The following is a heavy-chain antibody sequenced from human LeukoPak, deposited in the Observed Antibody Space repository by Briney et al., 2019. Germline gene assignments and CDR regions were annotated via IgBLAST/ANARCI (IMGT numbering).Heavy chain of an antibody. J-gene: IGHJ5*02. CDR1: GGSISSGSYY. CDR2: IYTSGST. Sequence: SQTLSLTCTVSGGSISSGSYYWSWIRQPAGKGLEWIGRIYTSGSTNYNPSLKSRVAISVDTSKNQFSLKLSSVTAADTAVYYCAREVIYSSSWPRTDRITNWFDPWGQGTLVTVSS. V-gene: IGHV4-61*02. CDR3: AREVIYSSSWPRTDRITNWFDP. D-gene: IGHD6-13*01.